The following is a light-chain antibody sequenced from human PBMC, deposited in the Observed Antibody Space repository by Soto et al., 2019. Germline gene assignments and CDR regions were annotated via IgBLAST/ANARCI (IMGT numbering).Light chain of an antibody. CDR2: EVS. CDR1: SSDVGSYNR. J-gene: IGLJ1*01. V-gene: IGLV2-18*02. Sequence: QSVLTQPPSVSGSPGQSVTISCTGTSSDVGSYNRVSWYQQPPGTAPKLMIYEVSNRPSGVPDRFSGSKSGNTASLTISGLQAGDEADYYCLSYTSSNSYVFGTRTKVTVL. CDR3: LSYTSSNSYV.